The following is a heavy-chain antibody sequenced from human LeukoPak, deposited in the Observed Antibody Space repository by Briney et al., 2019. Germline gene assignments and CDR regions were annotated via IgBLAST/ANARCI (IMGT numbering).Heavy chain of an antibody. D-gene: IGHD4-11*01. J-gene: IGHJ4*02. CDR2: IWYDGINK. CDR3: ARDGLAVTTFEYFFDY. Sequence: QPGRSLRLSCAASGFTFSSYGMHWVRQAPGKGLDWVAVIWYDGINKYYTDSVKGRFTISRDNSKNTLYLQMNSLRVEDTAVYYCARDGLAVTTFEYFFDYWGQGTLVTVS. V-gene: IGHV3-33*01. CDR1: GFTFSSYG.